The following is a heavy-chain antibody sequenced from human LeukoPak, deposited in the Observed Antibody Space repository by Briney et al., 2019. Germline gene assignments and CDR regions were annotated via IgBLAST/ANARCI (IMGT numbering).Heavy chain of an antibody. CDR2: ISYDGSNK. CDR3: ARDWNYYGSGSYYYY. V-gene: IGHV3-30-3*01. CDR1: GFTFSSYA. J-gene: IGHJ4*02. D-gene: IGHD3-10*01. Sequence: GGSLRLSCAASGFTFSSYAMHWVRQAPGKGLEWVAVISYDGSNKYYADSVKGRFTISRDNSKNTLYLQMNSLRAEDAAVYYCARDWNYYGSGSYYYYWGQGTLVTVSS.